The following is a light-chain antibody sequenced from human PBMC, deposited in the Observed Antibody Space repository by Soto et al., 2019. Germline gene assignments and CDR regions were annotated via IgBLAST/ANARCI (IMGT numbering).Light chain of an antibody. V-gene: IGKV1-5*03. J-gene: IGKJ1*01. CDR1: QSIGNW. CDR2: MAS. CDR3: QLYNNYAWT. Sequence: DIQMTQSPSTLSASVGDRVTITCRASQSIGNWLAWYQQKPGKAPKLLVYMASSLQNGVPSRFSSSGSGTEFSLTISSLQPDDFATYYCQLYNNYAWTFGQGTRVEIK.